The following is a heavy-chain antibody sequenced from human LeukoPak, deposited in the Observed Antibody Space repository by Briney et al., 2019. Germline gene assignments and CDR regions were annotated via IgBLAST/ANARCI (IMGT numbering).Heavy chain of an antibody. CDR2: IYPGGTT. CDR3: ATTPRVVYFDY. D-gene: IGHD2-8*02. V-gene: IGHV3-66*01. Sequence: PGGSLRLSCVGSENIVSTNYMSWVRQAPGKGLEWVSVIYPGGTTYYADSVKGRFTTSRDNSKVYLQMNSLRVEDTAVYYCATTPRVVYFDYWGQGTLVTVSS. CDR1: ENIVSTNY. J-gene: IGHJ4*02.